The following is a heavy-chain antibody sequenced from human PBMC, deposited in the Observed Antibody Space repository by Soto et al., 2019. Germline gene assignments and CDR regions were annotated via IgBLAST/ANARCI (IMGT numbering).Heavy chain of an antibody. CDR2: IIPILGIA. J-gene: IGHJ4*02. CDR3: ARSGYSGYDCGGY. CDR1: GGTFSSYT. D-gene: IGHD5-12*01. V-gene: IGHV1-69*02. Sequence: SVKVSCKASGGTFSSYTISWVRQAPGQGLEWMGRIIPILGIANYAQKFQGRVTITADKSTSTAYMELSSLRSEDTAVYYCARSGYSGYDCGGYWGQGTLVTVSS.